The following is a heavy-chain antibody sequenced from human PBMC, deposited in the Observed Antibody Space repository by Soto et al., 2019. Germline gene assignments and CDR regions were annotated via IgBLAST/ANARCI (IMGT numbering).Heavy chain of an antibody. J-gene: IGHJ3*02. CDR3: ARGPISGSDAFDI. Sequence: ASVKVSCKASGYTFTGYYMHWVRQAPGQGLEWMGWINPNSGGTNYAQKFQGWVTMTRDTSISTAYMELSRLRSDDTAVYYCARGPISGSDAFDIWGQETMVTVSS. CDR1: GYTFTGYY. V-gene: IGHV1-2*04. CDR2: INPNSGGT. D-gene: IGHD3-10*01.